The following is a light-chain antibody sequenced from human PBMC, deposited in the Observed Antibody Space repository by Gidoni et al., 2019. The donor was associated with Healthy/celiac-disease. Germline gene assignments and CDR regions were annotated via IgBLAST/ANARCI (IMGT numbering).Light chain of an antibody. CDR2: AAS. CDR3: QKYNSAPRT. J-gene: IGKJ1*01. Sequence: DIQMTQSPSSLSASVGDRVTITCRASQGISNYLAWYQQKPGKVPKLLIYAASTLQSGVPSRFSGSGSGTDFPLPISSLQPEDVATYSCQKYNSAPRTFGQGTKVEIK. V-gene: IGKV1-27*01. CDR1: QGISNY.